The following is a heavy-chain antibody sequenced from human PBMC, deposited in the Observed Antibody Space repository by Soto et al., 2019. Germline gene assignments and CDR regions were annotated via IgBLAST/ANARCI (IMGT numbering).Heavy chain of an antibody. V-gene: IGHV4-39*01. D-gene: IGHD5-18*01. Sequence: PSETLSLTCTVSGGSITSSDYSWGWIRQSPEKGLEWIANILYSGSTYYNPSLKSRVTISVDTSKNQVSLKLTSVTAADTALYYCARHRRGYSSYCYYGMDVWGRGTTVTVPS. J-gene: IGHJ6*02. CDR1: GGSITSSDYS. CDR3: ARHRRGYSSYCYYGMDV. CDR2: ILYSGST.